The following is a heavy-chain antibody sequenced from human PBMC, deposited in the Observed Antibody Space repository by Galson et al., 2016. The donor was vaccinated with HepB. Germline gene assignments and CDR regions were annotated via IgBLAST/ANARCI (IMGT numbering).Heavy chain of an antibody. CDR3: ARTPGRNFDIMTGYYADYHYYGMDV. D-gene: IGHD3-9*01. Sequence: SETLSLTCTVSGGSMNSITFYWGWIRQPPGEGLEWIGSIVYSGSSYYNPSLKSRVTISVDTPKNQFSLRLSSVTAADAAVYYCARTPGRNFDIMTGYYADYHYYGMDVWGQGTTVTVSS. CDR1: GGSMNSITFY. CDR2: IVYSGSS. V-gene: IGHV4-39*01. J-gene: IGHJ6*02.